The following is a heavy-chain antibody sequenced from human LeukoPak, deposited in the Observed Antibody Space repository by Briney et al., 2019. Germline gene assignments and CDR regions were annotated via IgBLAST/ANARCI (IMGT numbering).Heavy chain of an antibody. CDR1: GFAFSRYE. D-gene: IGHD3-16*02. CDR2: ISSSGYTI. CDR3: ARHRTASDY. V-gene: IGHV3-48*03. J-gene: IGHJ4*02. Sequence: GGSLRLSCAASGFAFSRYEMNWVRQAPGKGLEWVSYISSSGYTIYYADSVKGRFTISRDNAKNSLYLHMNSLRAEDTAVYYCARHRTASDYWGQGTLVTVSS.